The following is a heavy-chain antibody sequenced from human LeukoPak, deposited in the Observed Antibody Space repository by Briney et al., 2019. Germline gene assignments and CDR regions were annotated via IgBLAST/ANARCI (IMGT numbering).Heavy chain of an antibody. CDR3: ARGNYYDSSGPSPLVY. D-gene: IGHD3-22*01. Sequence: SETLSLTCAVYGGSFSGYYWSWIRQPPGKGLEWIGEINRSGSTNYNPSLRSRVTISVDTSKNQFSLKLSSVTAADTAVYYCARGNYYDSSGPSPLVYWGQGTLVTVSS. CDR2: INRSGST. CDR1: GGSFSGYY. J-gene: IGHJ4*02. V-gene: IGHV4-34*01.